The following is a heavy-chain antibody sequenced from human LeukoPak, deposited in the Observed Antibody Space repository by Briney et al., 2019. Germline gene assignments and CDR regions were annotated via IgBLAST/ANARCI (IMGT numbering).Heavy chain of an antibody. J-gene: IGHJ4*02. Sequence: GGSLRLSCAASGFTVSSNYMSWVRQAPGKGLEWVANIKQDGSEKYYVDSVKGRFTISRDNAKNSLYLQMNSLRAEDTAVYYCAREDSSGYFGSLWGQGTLVTVSS. D-gene: IGHD3-22*01. CDR3: AREDSSGYFGSL. CDR1: GFTVSSNY. V-gene: IGHV3-7*01. CDR2: IKQDGSEK.